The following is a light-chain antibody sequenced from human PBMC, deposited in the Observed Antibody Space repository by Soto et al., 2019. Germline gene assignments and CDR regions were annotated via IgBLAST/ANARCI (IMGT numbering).Light chain of an antibody. V-gene: IGKV3-15*01. CDR3: QQYHNWPLT. Sequence: EIVMTQSPATLSVSPGERATLSCRASQSVSSNLAWYQQKPGQAPRLLIYGASTRATGIPARFRGSGSGTEFTLTLSSLQSEDFAVYYCQQYHNWPLTFGGGTKVEIK. CDR2: GAS. CDR1: QSVSSN. J-gene: IGKJ4*01.